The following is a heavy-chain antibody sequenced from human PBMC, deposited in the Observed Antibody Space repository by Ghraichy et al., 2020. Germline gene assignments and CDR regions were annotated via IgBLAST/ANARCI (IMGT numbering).Heavy chain of an antibody. V-gene: IGHV3-74*01. D-gene: IGHD3-10*01. CDR3: ARDALGGTSDY. J-gene: IGHJ4*02. CDR1: GFTFSGYW. CDR2: IKNDGTVT. Sequence: GSLNISCAVSGFTFSGYWMHWVRQVPGEGLVWVSSIKNDGTVTSYAESVKGRFTISRDNAKNMVYLQMNSLRADDTAVYYCARDALGGTSDYWGQGTLVTVSS.